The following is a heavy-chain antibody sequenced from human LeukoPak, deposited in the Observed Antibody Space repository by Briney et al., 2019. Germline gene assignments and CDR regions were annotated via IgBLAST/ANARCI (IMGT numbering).Heavy chain of an antibody. CDR1: GFTFSSYW. J-gene: IGHJ6*03. D-gene: IGHD3-3*01. Sequence: GGSLRLSCAASGFTFSSYWMSWVRQAPGKGLEWVANIKQDGSEKYYVDSVKGRFTISRDNAKNSLYLQMNSLRAEDTAVYYCAKTSESYDFWSGYYPSYYYYYMDVWGRGTTVAVSS. CDR2: IKQDGSEK. CDR3: AKTSESYDFWSGYYPSYYYYYMDV. V-gene: IGHV3-7*01.